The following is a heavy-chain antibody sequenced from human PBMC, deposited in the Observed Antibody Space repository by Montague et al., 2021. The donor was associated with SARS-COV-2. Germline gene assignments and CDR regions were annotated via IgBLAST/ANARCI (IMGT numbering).Heavy chain of an antibody. CDR1: GGSFNAYC. CDR3: AGGQVTAFAILILFPAAGALDS. D-gene: IGHD3-3*02. J-gene: IGHJ3*01. CDR2: ITHNGGI. V-gene: IGHV4-34*01. Sequence: SETLSLTCAVYGGSFNAYCWTWVRKPPGHGLEWIGVITHNGGIKSNSSLQNRVSMSVDKSKNPFSLKLTSVTVAAAATYYCAGGQVTAFAILILFPAAGALDSWGRGTTVIVSS.